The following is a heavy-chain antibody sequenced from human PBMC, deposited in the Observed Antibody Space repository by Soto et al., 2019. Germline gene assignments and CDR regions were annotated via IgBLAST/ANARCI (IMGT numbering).Heavy chain of an antibody. CDR1: GASISSDGYS. V-gene: IGHV4-30-2*01. CDR3: AGSRYCSSTTCYFFDY. CDR2: FYHDWTT. D-gene: IGHD2-2*01. Sequence: SETLSLTCTVSGASISSDGYSWSWIRQPPGKGLEWIGYFYHDWTTYYNPSLRSRVTISVDKSKNQFSLRLISVTAADTAVYYCAGSRYCSSTTCYFFDYWGQGALVTVSS. J-gene: IGHJ4*02.